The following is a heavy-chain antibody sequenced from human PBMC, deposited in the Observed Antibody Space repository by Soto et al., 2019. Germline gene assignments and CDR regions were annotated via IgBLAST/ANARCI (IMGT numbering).Heavy chain of an antibody. V-gene: IGHV3-9*01. CDR3: AKDSSSSPDYYYGMDV. D-gene: IGHD6-6*01. CDR2: ISWNSGSI. J-gene: IGHJ6*02. CDR1: GCTFDDYA. Sequence: GGSLRLCCAASGCTFDDYAMHWVRQAPGKGLEWVSGISWNSGSIGYADSVKGRFTISRDNAKNSLYLQMNSLRAEDTALYYCAKDSSSSPDYYYGMDVWGQGTTVTVSS.